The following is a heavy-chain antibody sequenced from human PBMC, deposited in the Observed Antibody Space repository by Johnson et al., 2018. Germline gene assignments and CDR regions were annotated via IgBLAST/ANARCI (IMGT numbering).Heavy chain of an antibody. CDR2: IIHIFGTA. CDR3: AKDWEVAAVDTGGYFHH. Sequence: QVQLQESGAEVKKPGSSVKVSCKASGGTFSSYAISWVRQAPGQGLEWMGGIIHIFGTANYAQQFQGRVTITEDESTSTAYMERSSLRSEETAVDDCAKDWEVAAVDTGGYFHHWGQGTLVTVSS. CDR1: GGTFSSYA. V-gene: IGHV1-69*01. D-gene: IGHD6-13*01. J-gene: IGHJ1*01.